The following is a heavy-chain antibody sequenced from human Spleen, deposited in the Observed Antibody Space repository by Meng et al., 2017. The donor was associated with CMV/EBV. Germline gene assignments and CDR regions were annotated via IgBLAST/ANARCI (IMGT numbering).Heavy chain of an antibody. J-gene: IGHJ4*02. CDR1: GFTFTNFA. D-gene: IGHD1-20*01. V-gene: IGHV3-64*02. CDR3: ARTRYDSYIDN. CDR2: ISSSGRIT. Sequence: LSCADSGFTFTNFAMHWVRQAPEKGLEYVAGISSSGRITYYEDSVKGRFKVSRDSSKNTLDLQMGSLRADDSAVYYCARTRYDSYIDNWGQGVLVTVSS.